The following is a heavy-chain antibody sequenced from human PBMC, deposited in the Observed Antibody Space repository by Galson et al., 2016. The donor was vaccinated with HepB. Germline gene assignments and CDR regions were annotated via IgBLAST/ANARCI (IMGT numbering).Heavy chain of an antibody. D-gene: IGHD3-10*01. CDR2: ISDDGGSQ. CDR1: GFAFRSYG. Sequence: SLRLSCAASGFAFRSYGMHWVRQGPGKGLEWVALISDDGGSQYYPDPVKGRFAISRDDSKNTIYLQMNSLRAEDTAVYYCASNLLVRGVQKSYFDYWGQGTLVTVSS. V-gene: IGHV3-30*09. J-gene: IGHJ4*02. CDR3: ASNLLVRGVQKSYFDY.